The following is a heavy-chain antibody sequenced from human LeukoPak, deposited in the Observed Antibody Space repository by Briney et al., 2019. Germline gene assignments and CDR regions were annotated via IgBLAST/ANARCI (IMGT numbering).Heavy chain of an antibody. CDR3: ARDTKIYYDILTGPLDY. V-gene: IGHV1-18*01. Sequence: GASVKVSCKASGYTFTSYGISWVRQAPGQGLEWMGWISAYNGNTNYAQKLQGRVTMTTDTSTGTAYMELRSLRSVDTAVYYCARDTKIYYDILTGPLDYWGQGTLVTVSS. CDR1: GYTFTSYG. D-gene: IGHD3-9*01. J-gene: IGHJ4*02. CDR2: ISAYNGNT.